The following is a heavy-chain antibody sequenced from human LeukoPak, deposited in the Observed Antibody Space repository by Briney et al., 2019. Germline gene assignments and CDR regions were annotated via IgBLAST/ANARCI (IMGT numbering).Heavy chain of an antibody. V-gene: IGHV3-23*01. CDR2: ISGSDGGT. Sequence: PGGSLRLSCAASGFTFSSYAMSWVRQAPGKGLEWVSTISGSDGGTYYADSVKGRFTISRDNSKNTLYLQMNSLRAEDTAVYYCAKDPFSSSARALNWFDPWGQGTLVTVSS. CDR1: GFTFSSYA. J-gene: IGHJ5*02. D-gene: IGHD6-13*01. CDR3: AKDPFSSSARALNWFDP.